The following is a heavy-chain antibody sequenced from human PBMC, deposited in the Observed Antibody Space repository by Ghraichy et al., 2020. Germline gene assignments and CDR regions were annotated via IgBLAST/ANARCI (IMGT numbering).Heavy chain of an antibody. CDR2: IDWDGEK. V-gene: IGHV2-70*04. CDR3: ARMGAILEGEGAFDT. Sequence: SGPTLVKPTQTLTLTCTFSGFSLSTSGARVSWVRQPPGKALEWLARIDWDGEKFYSSSLKTRITISKDTSKNQVVLTMANMDPVDTATYYCARMGAILEGEGAFDTWGQGTLVTVSS. D-gene: IGHD3-16*01. CDR1: GFSLSTSGAR. J-gene: IGHJ3*02.